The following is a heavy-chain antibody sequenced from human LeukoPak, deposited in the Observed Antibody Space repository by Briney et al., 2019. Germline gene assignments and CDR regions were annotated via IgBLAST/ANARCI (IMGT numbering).Heavy chain of an antibody. J-gene: IGHJ5*02. CDR3: ARHLGYCSSTSCYWFDP. D-gene: IGHD2-2*01. CDR1: GGSFSGYY. Sequence: PSETLSLTCAVYGGSFSGYYWSWIRQPPGKGLEWIGEINHSGSTNYNPSLKSRVTISVDTSKNQFSLKLSSVTAADTAVYYCARHLGYCSSTSCYWFDPWGQGTLVTVSS. V-gene: IGHV4-34*01. CDR2: INHSGST.